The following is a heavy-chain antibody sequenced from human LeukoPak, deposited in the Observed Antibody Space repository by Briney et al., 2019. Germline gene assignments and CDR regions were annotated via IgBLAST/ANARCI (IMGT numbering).Heavy chain of an antibody. CDR1: GGSISSSSYY. Sequence: PSETLSLTCTVSGGSISSSSYYWSWIRQPPGKGLEWIGEINHSGSTNYNPSLKSRVTISVDTSKNQFSLKLSSVTAADTAVYYCARGRRAAAGRSKGWFDPWGQGTLVTVSS. D-gene: IGHD6-13*01. CDR3: ARGRRAAAGRSKGWFDP. J-gene: IGHJ5*02. V-gene: IGHV4-39*07. CDR2: INHSGST.